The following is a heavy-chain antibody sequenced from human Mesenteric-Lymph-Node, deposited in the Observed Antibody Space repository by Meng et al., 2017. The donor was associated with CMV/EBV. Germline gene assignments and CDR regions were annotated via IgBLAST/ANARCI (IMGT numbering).Heavy chain of an antibody. J-gene: IGHJ4*02. CDR3: ARVGGDYGDLGFDY. Sequence: GGSLRLSCAASGSTFDDYAMHWVRQAPGKGLVWVSRINSDGSSTSYADSVKGRFTISRDNAKNTLYLQMNSLRAEDTAVYNCARVGGDYGDLGFDYWGQGTLVTVSS. CDR1: GSTFDDYA. CDR2: INSDGSST. D-gene: IGHD4-17*01. V-gene: IGHV3-74*01.